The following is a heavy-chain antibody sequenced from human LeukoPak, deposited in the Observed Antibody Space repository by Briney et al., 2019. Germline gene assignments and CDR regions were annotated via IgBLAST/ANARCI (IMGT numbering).Heavy chain of an antibody. V-gene: IGHV4-34*01. D-gene: IGHD2-2*01. CDR3: ASYCSSTSCLRGIAFDP. J-gene: IGHJ5*02. Sequence: SETLSLTCAVYGGSFSGYYWSWIRQPPGKGLEWIGEINHSGSTNYNPSLKSRGTISVDTSKNQFSLKLSSVTAADTAVYYCASYCSSTSCLRGIAFDPWGQGTLVTVSS. CDR2: INHSGST. CDR1: GGSFSGYY.